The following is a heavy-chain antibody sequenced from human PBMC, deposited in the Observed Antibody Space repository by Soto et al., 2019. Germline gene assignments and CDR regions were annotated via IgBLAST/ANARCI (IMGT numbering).Heavy chain of an antibody. D-gene: IGHD5-18*01. CDR2: IYYSGST. V-gene: IGHV4-39*01. CDR3: ARHAFRSYGDAFDI. J-gene: IGHJ3*02. CDR1: GGSISSSSYY. Sequence: PSETLSLTCTVSGGSISSSSYYWGWIRQPPGKGLEWIGSIYYSGSTYYNPSLKSRVTISVDTSKNQFSLKLSSVTAADTAVYYCARHAFRSYGDAFDIRGQGTMVTVSS.